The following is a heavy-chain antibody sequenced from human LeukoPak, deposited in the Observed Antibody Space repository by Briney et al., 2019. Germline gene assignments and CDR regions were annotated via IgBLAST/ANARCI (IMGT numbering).Heavy chain of an antibody. D-gene: IGHD3-22*01. CDR1: GGSISSSSYY. V-gene: IGHV4-39*01. J-gene: IGHJ4*02. CDR3: ARRPPIDSSGYYYFDY. Sequence: SETLSLTCTVSGGSISSSSYYWGWIRQPPGKGLEWIGSIYYSGSTYYNPSPKSRVTISVDTSKNQFSLKLSSVTAADTAVYYCARRPPIDSSGYYYFDYWGQGTLVTVSS. CDR2: IYYSGST.